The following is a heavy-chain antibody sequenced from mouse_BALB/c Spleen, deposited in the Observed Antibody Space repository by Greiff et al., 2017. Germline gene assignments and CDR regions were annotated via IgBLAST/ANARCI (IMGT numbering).Heavy chain of an antibody. V-gene: IGHV1-7*01. CDR2: INPSTGYT. D-gene: IGHD2-1*01. J-gene: IGHJ4*01. Sequence: VKLQQSGAELAKPGASVKMSCKASGYTFTSYWMHWVKQRPGQGLEWIGYINPSTGYTEYNQKFKDKATLTADKSSSTAYMQLSSLTSEDSAVYYCARWGYGNYYAMDYWGQGTSVTVSS. CDR3: ARWGYGNYYAMDY. CDR1: GYTFTSYW.